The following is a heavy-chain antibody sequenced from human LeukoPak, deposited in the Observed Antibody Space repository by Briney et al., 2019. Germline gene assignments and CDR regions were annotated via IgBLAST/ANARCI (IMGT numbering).Heavy chain of an antibody. Sequence: PGGSLRLSCAASGFTFSSYEMNWVRQAPGKGLVWVSHISTDGSSTTYADSVRGRFIISRDNARNTLYLQMNSLRVGDTAVYYCATSPIFSNDWGQGTLVTVSS. CDR1: GFTFSSYE. J-gene: IGHJ4*02. V-gene: IGHV3-74*01. CDR2: ISTDGSST. CDR3: ATSPIFSND. D-gene: IGHD3-3*01.